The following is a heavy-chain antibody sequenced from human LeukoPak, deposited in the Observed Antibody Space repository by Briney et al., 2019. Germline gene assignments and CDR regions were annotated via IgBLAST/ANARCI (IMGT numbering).Heavy chain of an antibody. Sequence: GGSLRLSCAASGFTFSSYGMHWVRQAPGKGLEWVAVISYDGSNKYYADSVKGRFTISRDNSKNTLYLQMNSLRAEDTAPYYCAKSVAIYFYYGLDVWGQGTTVAVSS. CDR1: GFTFSSYG. D-gene: IGHD3-3*01. CDR2: ISYDGSNK. J-gene: IGHJ6*02. CDR3: AKSVAIYFYYGLDV. V-gene: IGHV3-30*18.